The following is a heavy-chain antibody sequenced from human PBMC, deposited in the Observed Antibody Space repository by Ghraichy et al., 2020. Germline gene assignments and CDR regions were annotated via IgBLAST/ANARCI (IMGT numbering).Heavy chain of an antibody. CDR3: ARAGIAVDYYYYYMDV. V-gene: IGHV1-8*02. D-gene: IGHD6-19*01. Sequence: ASVKVSCKASGYTFTSYDINWVRQATGQGLEWMGWMNPNSGNTGYAQKFQGRVTMTRNTSISTAYMELSSLRSEDTAVYYCARAGIAVDYYYYYMDVWGKGTTVTVSS. J-gene: IGHJ6*03. CDR1: GYTFTSYD. CDR2: MNPNSGNT.